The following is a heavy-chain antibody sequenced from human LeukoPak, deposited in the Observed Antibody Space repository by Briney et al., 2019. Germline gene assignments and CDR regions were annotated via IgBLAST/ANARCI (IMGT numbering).Heavy chain of an antibody. D-gene: IGHD3-3*01. CDR3: ARQRTSGSASNLRVAQIDS. CDR2: INHSGST. CDR1: GGSFSGYY. Sequence: TSETLSLTCAVYGGSFSGYYWSWIRQPPGKGLEWIGEINHSGSTYYNPSLKSRATISVDTSKNQISLKVSSVTAADSALYFCARQRTSGSASNLRVAQIDSWGQGTLVTVSS. J-gene: IGHJ4*02. V-gene: IGHV4-34*01.